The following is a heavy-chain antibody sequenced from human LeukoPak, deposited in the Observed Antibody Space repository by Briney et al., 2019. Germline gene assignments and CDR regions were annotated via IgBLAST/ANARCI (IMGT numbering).Heavy chain of an antibody. V-gene: IGHV3-48*03. CDR1: GFTFSSYE. Sequence: QPGGSLRLSCAASGFTFSSYEMNWVRQAPGKGLEWVLHINSGGSTLYYADSVKGRFTISRDNAKNSLYLQMNSLRAEDTAVYYCARIHNLGILAHFDYWGQGTLVTVSS. CDR2: INSGGSTL. D-gene: IGHD1-1*01. J-gene: IGHJ4*02. CDR3: ARIHNLGILAHFDY.